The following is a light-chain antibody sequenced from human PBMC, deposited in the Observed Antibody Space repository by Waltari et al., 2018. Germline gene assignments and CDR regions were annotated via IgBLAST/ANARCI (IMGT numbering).Light chain of an antibody. V-gene: IGKV1-39*01. CDR3: QQSYNTPWT. J-gene: IGKJ1*01. Sequence: DIQMTQSPSSLAASVGDRVTITCRASRTASDFVNWYQQKPGSAPKLLIYAASTLQSGVPSRFKGSGSGTDFTLTINSLQPEDFATYYCQQSYNTPWTFGQGTRVEIK. CDR2: AAS. CDR1: RTASDF.